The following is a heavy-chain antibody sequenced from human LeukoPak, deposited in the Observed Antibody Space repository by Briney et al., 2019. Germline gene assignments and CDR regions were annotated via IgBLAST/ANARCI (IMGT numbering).Heavy chain of an antibody. Sequence: SETLSLTCTVSGGSISSYYWSWIRQPPGKGLEWIGYIYYSGSTNYNPSLKSRVTISVDTSKNQFSLKLSSVTAADTAVYYCARDSNSHLYSYFSMDVWGKGTTVTVSS. CDR1: GGSISSYY. CDR3: ARDSNSHLYSYFSMDV. D-gene: IGHD4-11*01. J-gene: IGHJ6*03. V-gene: IGHV4-59*01. CDR2: IYYSGST.